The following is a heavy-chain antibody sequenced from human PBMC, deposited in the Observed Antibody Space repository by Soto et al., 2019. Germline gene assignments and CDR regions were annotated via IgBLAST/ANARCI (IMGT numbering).Heavy chain of an antibody. V-gene: IGHV1-69*13. D-gene: IGHD6-13*01. CDR3: AVPTRYDKTADGTTYYYGMDV. Sequence: SVKVSCKTSGGYFSNYAINWVRQAPGQGLEWMGGIISPFTTANCAQKFQGRVTITADESTSTAYLELNNLRSEDTAIYYCAVPTRYDKTADGTTYYYGMDVWSQGTTVTVYS. CDR2: IISPFTTA. CDR1: GGYFSNYA. J-gene: IGHJ6*02.